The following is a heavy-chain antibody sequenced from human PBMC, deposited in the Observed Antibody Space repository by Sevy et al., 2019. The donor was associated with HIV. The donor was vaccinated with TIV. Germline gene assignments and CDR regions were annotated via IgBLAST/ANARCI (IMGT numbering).Heavy chain of an antibody. Sequence: GGSLRLSCAASGFSFGDYAMHWVRQAPGKGLEWVSGISWNSVSLDYACSVKGRFTISRDNAKNSLFLQMNRLRSEDTALYYCAKDNRPATMSNSSYYYYYGMDVWGQGTTVTVSS. V-gene: IGHV3-9*01. CDR3: AKDNRPATMSNSSYYYYYGMDV. CDR1: GFSFGDYA. D-gene: IGHD6-6*01. CDR2: ISWNSVSL. J-gene: IGHJ6*02.